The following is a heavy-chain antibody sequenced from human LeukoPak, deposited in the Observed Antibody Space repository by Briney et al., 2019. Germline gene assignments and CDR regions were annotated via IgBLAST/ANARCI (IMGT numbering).Heavy chain of an antibody. CDR3: TKGTIWLPFDY. CDR2: ISGGGGST. Sequence: GGSLRLSCAASGFTFSNYAMSWARQAPGKGLEWVSAISGGGGSTYYADSVKGRFTISRDNSKNTLYLQMNSLRAEDTAVYYCTKGTIWLPFDYWGQGTLVTVSS. J-gene: IGHJ4*02. V-gene: IGHV3-23*01. CDR1: GFTFSNYA. D-gene: IGHD5-18*01.